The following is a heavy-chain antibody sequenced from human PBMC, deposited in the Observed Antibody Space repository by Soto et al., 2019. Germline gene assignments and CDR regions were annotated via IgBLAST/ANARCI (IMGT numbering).Heavy chain of an antibody. D-gene: IGHD6-19*01. V-gene: IGHV4-4*02. CDR1: GGYISSSNR. J-gene: IGHJ4*02. CDR3: ASGSGCDFDY. CDR2: IYHSGST. Sequence: SETLSLTCAVAGGYISSSNRWSWVRQPPGKGLEWIGEIYHSGSTTTNPSLKSRVTMSVDKSKNQFSLKLGSVPAAATAVYYCASGSGCDFDYWGQGTLVTVSS.